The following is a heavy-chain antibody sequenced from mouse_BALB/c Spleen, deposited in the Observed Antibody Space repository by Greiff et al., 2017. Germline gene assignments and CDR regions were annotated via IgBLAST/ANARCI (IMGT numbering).Heavy chain of an antibody. CDR3: ARGYYGSSYDY. D-gene: IGHD1-1*01. CDR2: IFPGDGST. Sequence: VQLQQSGAELVKPGASVKLSCKASGYTFTSYDINWVRQRPEQGLEWIGWIFPGDGSTKYNEKFKGKATLTTDKSSSTAYMLLSRLTSEASAVYFCARGYYGSSYDYWGQGTTLTVSS. V-gene: IGHV1-85*01. J-gene: IGHJ2*01. CDR1: GYTFTSYD.